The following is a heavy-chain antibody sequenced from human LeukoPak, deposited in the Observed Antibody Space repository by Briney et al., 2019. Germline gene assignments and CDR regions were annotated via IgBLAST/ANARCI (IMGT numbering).Heavy chain of an antibody. J-gene: IGHJ5*02. D-gene: IGHD4-23*01. CDR3: ARGSGGNPYNWFDP. Sequence: SVNVSCKSSGGTFSSYAISWVRQAPGQGLEWMGGIIPIFGTANYAQKFQGRVTITTDESTSTAYMELSSLRSEYTAVYYCARGSGGNPYNWFDPWGQGTLVTVSS. V-gene: IGHV1-69*05. CDR1: GGTFSSYA. CDR2: IIPIFGTA.